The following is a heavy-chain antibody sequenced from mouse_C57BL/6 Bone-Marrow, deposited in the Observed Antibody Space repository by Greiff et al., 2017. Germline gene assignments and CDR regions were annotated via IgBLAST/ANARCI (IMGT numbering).Heavy chain of an antibody. V-gene: IGHV14-3*01. CDR3: ARRGYYYGSSDPFAY. Sequence: VQRMESVADLVRPGASVKLSCTASGFNIKNTSMPWVKQRPEQSLEWIGRINDASGNTKYAPKFQGKATITADTSCNTAYLQLSRLTSEDTAIYYGARRGYYYGSSDPFAYWGQGTLVTVSA. D-gene: IGHD1-1*01. CDR2: INDASGNT. J-gene: IGHJ3*01. CDR1: GFNIKNTS.